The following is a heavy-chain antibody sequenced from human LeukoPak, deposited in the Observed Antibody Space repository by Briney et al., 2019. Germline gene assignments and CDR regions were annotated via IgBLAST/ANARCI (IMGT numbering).Heavy chain of an antibody. Sequence: SETLSLTCTVSGGSINNYYWNWIRQPPGKGLEWIGYIYYSGSTSYNPSLKSRVTISVDTSKSQFSLKLSSVTAADTAVYYCARDGGYSSSWSYWGQGTLVTVSS. J-gene: IGHJ4*02. CDR1: GGSINNYY. CDR2: IYYSGST. D-gene: IGHD6-13*01. V-gene: IGHV4-59*01. CDR3: ARDGGYSSSWSY.